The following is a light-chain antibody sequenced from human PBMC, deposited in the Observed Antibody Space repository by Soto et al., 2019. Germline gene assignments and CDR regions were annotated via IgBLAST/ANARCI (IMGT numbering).Light chain of an antibody. CDR3: QSYDINDHEV. V-gene: IGLV6-57*04. Sequence: NFMLTQPHSVSESPGRTVTISCTRNSGNIANNFVQWNQLRPGSAPSTVIFEDTRRPSGVPGRFSGSIDSSSNSASLTISGLRAEDEADYYCQSYDINDHEVFGGGTKLTVL. CDR2: EDT. CDR1: SGNIANNF. J-gene: IGLJ3*02.